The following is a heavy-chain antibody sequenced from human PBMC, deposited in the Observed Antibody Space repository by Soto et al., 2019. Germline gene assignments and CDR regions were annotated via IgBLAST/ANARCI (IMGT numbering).Heavy chain of an antibody. CDR1: GFTFISSF. Sequence: PGGSLRLSCVASGFTFISSFMGWILQAPGKGLEWVANINQDGGVTYYVDSVEGRFTISRDNTKDSLYLQMNSLRGEDTAIYYCARYYRGSGRYFFDYWGQGTPVTVSS. J-gene: IGHJ4*02. CDR3: ARYYRGSGRYFFDY. V-gene: IGHV3-7*03. D-gene: IGHD6-19*01. CDR2: INQDGGVT.